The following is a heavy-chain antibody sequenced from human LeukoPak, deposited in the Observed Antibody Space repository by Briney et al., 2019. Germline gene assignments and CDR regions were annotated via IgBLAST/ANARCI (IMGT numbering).Heavy chain of an antibody. CDR1: GGTFSSYA. J-gene: IGHJ4*02. V-gene: IGHV1-69*04. D-gene: IGHD6-13*01. CDR3: AREIAAAVYLFDY. CDR2: IIHILGIA. Sequence: SVKVSCKASGGTFSSYAISWVRQAPGQGLEWMGRIIHILGIANYAQKFQGRVTITADKSTSTAYMELSSLRSEDTAVYYCAREIAAAVYLFDYWGQGTLVTVSS.